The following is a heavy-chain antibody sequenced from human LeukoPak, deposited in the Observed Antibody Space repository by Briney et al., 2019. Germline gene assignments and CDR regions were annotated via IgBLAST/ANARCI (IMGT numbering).Heavy chain of an antibody. V-gene: IGHV4-59*01. J-gene: IGHJ6*03. CDR1: GVSISSYY. D-gene: IGHD3-22*01. CDR2: IYYSGST. CDR3: ARAVYYYDSSGYYYYYYYYMDV. Sequence: SETLSLTCTVSGVSISSYYWSWLRQPPGKGLEWFGYIYYSGSTNYNPSLKSRVTISVDTSKNQFSLKLSSVTAADTAVYYCARAVYYYDSSGYYYYYYYYMDVWGKGTTVTISS.